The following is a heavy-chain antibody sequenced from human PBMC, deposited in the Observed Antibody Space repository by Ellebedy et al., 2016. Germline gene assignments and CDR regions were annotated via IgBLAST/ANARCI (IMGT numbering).Heavy chain of an antibody. J-gene: IGHJ4*02. CDR1: GFTFSSYN. Sequence: LSLTCAASGFTFSSYNMNWVRQAPGKGLEWVSHISTSGHTKYYAESVKGRFTISRGNAKNSLYLQMNSLRDEDAAVYYCARDPADYWGQGTLVTVSS. CDR2: ISTSGHTK. CDR3: ARDPADY. V-gene: IGHV3-48*02.